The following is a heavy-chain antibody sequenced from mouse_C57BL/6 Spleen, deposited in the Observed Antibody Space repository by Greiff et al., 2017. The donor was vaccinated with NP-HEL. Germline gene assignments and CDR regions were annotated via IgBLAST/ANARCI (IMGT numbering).Heavy chain of an antibody. CDR1: GFTFSSYA. CDR3: TRVYDYDVGTWFAY. CDR2: ISSGGDYI. V-gene: IGHV5-9-1*02. D-gene: IGHD2-4*01. Sequence: EVKLVESGEGLVKPGGSLKLSCAASGFTFSSYAMSWVRQTPEKRLEWVAYISSGGDYIYYADTVKGRFTISRDNARNTLYLQMSSLKSEDTAMYYCTRVYDYDVGTWFAYWGQGTLVTVSA. J-gene: IGHJ3*01.